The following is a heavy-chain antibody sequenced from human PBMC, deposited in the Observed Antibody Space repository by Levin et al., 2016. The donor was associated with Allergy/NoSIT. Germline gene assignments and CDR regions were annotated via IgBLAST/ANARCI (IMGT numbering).Heavy chain of an antibody. Sequence: GESLKISCAASGFTFSSYAMSWVRQAPGKGLEWVSAISGSGGSTYYADSVKGRFTISRDNSKNTLYLQMNSLRAEDTAVYYCAARLWFGEGRLDYWGQGTLVTVSS. CDR3: AARLWFGEGRLDY. CDR2: ISGSGGST. V-gene: IGHV3-23*01. CDR1: GFTFSSYA. J-gene: IGHJ4*02. D-gene: IGHD3-10*01.